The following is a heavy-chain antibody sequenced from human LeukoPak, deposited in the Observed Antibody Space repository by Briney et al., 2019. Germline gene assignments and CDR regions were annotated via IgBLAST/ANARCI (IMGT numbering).Heavy chain of an antibody. J-gene: IGHJ2*01. D-gene: IGHD3-22*01. V-gene: IGHV3-23*01. CDR1: GFTFSNYA. CDR3: AKVGIRISLIVVVFTTADDWYFDL. CDR2: ISGSGGST. Sequence: GGSLRLSRAASGFTFSNYAMSWVRQAPGKGLEWVSGISGSGGSTYYADSVKGRLTISRGNSKNTLYLQMDSLRAEDPAVYYCAKVGIRISLIVVVFTTADDWYFDLWGRGTLVTVSS.